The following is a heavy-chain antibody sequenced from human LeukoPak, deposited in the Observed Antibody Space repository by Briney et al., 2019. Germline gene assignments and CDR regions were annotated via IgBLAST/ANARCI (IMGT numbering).Heavy chain of an antibody. CDR2: IYYSGST. J-gene: IGHJ3*02. V-gene: IGHV4-39*07. Sequence: SDTLSLTCTVSGGSISSSSYYWGWIRQPPGKGLEWVGSIYYSGSTYYNPSLKSRVTISVDTSKNQFSLKLSSVTAADTAVYYCARVRYSYGYVDAFDIWGQGTMVTVSS. CDR3: ARVRYSYGYVDAFDI. CDR1: GGSISSSSYY. D-gene: IGHD5-18*01.